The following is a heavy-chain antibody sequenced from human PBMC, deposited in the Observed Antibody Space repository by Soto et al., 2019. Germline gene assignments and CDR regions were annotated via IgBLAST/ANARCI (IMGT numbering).Heavy chain of an antibody. CDR2: MSGSSSTT. CDR1: GPTFSNYA. D-gene: IGHD1-7*01. J-gene: IGHJ4*02. Sequence: EVRLLESGGGLVKPGGALRLSCATSGPTFSNYAMSWVRQAPGGGLEWVSSMSGSSSTTYSADSVRGRFTISRDRSKNTLYLQMSSLRAEDTALYYCAKNQERELPRVIDFWGQGTLVTVSS. CDR3: AKNQERELPRVIDF. V-gene: IGHV3-23*01.